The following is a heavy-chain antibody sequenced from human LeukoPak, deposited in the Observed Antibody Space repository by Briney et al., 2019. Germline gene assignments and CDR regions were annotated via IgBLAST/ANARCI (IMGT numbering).Heavy chain of an antibody. J-gene: IGHJ4*02. CDR2: IKSKTDGGTT. CDR1: GFTFSNAW. D-gene: IGHD3-22*01. CDR3: TKPYDSSGYYRNH. Sequence: GGSLRLSCAASGFTFSNAWMSGVRQAPGKGVEGVGRIKSKTDGGTTDYAAPVKGRFTISRDDSKNTLYLQMNSLKTEDTAVYYCTKPYDSSGYYRNHWGQGTLVTVSA. V-gene: IGHV3-15*01.